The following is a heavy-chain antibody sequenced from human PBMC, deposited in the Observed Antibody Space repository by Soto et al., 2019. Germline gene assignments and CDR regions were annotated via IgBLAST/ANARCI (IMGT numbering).Heavy chain of an antibody. Sequence: EVQLVESGGGLVQPDRSLRLSCAASGFTFDHYAMHWVRQAPGKGLEWVSSMSWNSGTIGYADSVKGRFTIYRDNAKNSLYLEMSSLRAEDTAFYYCAKDRWGVGTTPPHYYHGMDVWGQGTSVTVSS. CDR3: AKDRWGVGTTPPHYYHGMDV. V-gene: IGHV3-9*01. CDR2: MSWNSGTI. D-gene: IGHD3-16*01. CDR1: GFTFDHYA. J-gene: IGHJ6*02.